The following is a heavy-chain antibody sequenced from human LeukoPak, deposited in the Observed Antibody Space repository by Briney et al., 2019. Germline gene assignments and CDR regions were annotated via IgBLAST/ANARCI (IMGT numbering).Heavy chain of an antibody. CDR1: GYSISSGYY. Sequence: SETLSLTCAVSGYSISSGYYWVWIRQPPGKGLEWIGTIYHSGITYYNSSLKSRVTISVETSKNQFSLKLKSVTAADTAVYYCARGGYYGSGNDFRFDPWGQGTLVTVSS. CDR2: IYHSGIT. J-gene: IGHJ5*02. CDR3: ARGGYYGSGNDFRFDP. D-gene: IGHD3-10*01. V-gene: IGHV4-38-2*01.